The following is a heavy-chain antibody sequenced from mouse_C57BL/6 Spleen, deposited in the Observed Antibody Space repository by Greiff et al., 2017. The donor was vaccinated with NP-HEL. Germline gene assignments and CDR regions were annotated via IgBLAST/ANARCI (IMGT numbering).Heavy chain of an antibody. CDR1: GYTFTSYW. CDR3: AREVGTYSNYPMDY. J-gene: IGHJ4*01. V-gene: IGHV1-64*01. Sequence: QVQLQQSGAELVKPGASVKLSCKASGYTFTSYWMHWVKQRPGQGLEWIGMIHPNSGSTNYNEKFKSKATLTVDKSSSTAYMQLSSLTSEDSAVYYCAREVGTYSNYPMDYWGQGTSVTVSS. D-gene: IGHD2-5*01. CDR2: IHPNSGST.